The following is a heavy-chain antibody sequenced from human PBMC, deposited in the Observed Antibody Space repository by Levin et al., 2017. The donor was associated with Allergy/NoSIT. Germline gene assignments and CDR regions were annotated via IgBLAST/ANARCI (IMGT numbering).Heavy chain of an antibody. J-gene: IGHJ3*02. V-gene: IGHV4-31*03. CDR1: GGSISSGGYY. Sequence: PSETLSLTCTVSGGSISSGGYYWSWIRQHPGTGLEWIGYIYYSGSTYYNPSLKSRVTISVDTSKNQFSLKLSSVTAADTAVYYCARTQWYYDILTGYYLGAFDSWGQGTMVTVSS. CDR3: ARTQWYYDILTGYYLGAFDS. CDR2: IYYSGST. D-gene: IGHD3-9*01.